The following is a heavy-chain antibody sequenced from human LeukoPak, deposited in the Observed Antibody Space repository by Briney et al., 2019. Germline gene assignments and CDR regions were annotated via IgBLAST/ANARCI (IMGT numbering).Heavy chain of an antibody. Sequence: GESLKISCKGSGYSFTSHRIGWVRQMPGKGLEWMGIIDPGDSDTRYSPSFQGQVTISADKSISTAYLQWSSLKASDTAMYYCARSSASYHFGMDVWGKGTTVTVSS. CDR3: ARSSASYHFGMDV. CDR1: GYSFTSHR. V-gene: IGHV5-51*01. D-gene: IGHD3-10*01. CDR2: IDPGDSDT. J-gene: IGHJ6*04.